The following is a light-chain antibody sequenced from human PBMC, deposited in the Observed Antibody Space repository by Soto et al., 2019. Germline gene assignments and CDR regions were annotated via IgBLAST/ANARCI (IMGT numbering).Light chain of an antibody. V-gene: IGKV3-15*01. CDR1: QSVSSN. J-gene: IGKJ3*01. CDR3: QKYKNWTPLT. Sequence: EIVLTQSPGTLSLSPGERATLSCRASQSVSSNLAWYQQKPGQAPRLLIYGASTRATGIPARFSGSGSGTDFTLTISRPQSEDFAVYYWQKYKNWTPLTFGPGTKLDIK. CDR2: GAS.